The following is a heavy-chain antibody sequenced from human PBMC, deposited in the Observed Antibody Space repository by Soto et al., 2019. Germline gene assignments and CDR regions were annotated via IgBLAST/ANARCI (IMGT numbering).Heavy chain of an antibody. CDR1: GFSFSSYW. Sequence: EVQLVESGGGLVQPGGSLRLSCAASGFSFSSYWMHWVRQVPGKGLVWVSRINSDGSTTTYADSVKGRFTISRDNAKNTLYLQMNSLRVEDTAVYYCARVLTGSYNWFDLWGQGTLVTVSS. D-gene: IGHD1-26*01. CDR2: INSDGSTT. V-gene: IGHV3-74*01. CDR3: ARVLTGSYNWFDL. J-gene: IGHJ5*02.